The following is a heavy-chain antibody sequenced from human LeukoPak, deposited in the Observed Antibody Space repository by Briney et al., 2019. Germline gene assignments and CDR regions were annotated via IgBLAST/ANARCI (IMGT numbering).Heavy chain of an antibody. CDR3: AKGGLIAYFDY. CDR2: ISGSDDST. J-gene: IGHJ4*02. Sequence: GGSMRHSCAASGLTFSSYAMSWVRQTPGKGLEWVSAISGSDDSTYYADSVKGRFTISRDNSKNTLYLQMNSLRAEDTALYYCAKGGLIAYFDYWGQGTLVTVSS. V-gene: IGHV3-23*01. D-gene: IGHD3-16*02. CDR1: GLTFSSYA.